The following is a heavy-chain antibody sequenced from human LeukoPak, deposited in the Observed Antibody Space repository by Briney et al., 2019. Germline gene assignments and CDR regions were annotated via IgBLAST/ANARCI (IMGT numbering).Heavy chain of an antibody. V-gene: IGHV1-2*02. CDR2: INPNSGGT. CDR1: GYTFTGYY. D-gene: IGHD6-13*01. J-gene: IGHJ5*02. Sequence: ASVKVSCKASGYTFTGYYMHWVRQAPGQGLEWMGWINPNSGGTNYAQKFQGRVTMTRDTSISTAYMELSRLRSDDTAVYYCARGQLVSDRWYNWFDPWGQGTLVTVSS. CDR3: ARGQLVSDRWYNWFDP.